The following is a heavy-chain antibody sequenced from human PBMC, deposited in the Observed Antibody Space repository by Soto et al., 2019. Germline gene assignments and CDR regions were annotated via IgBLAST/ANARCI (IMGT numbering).Heavy chain of an antibody. CDR1: GGSVSSGTYY. V-gene: IGHV4-61*01. CDR3: ARERTGDPTFFDY. D-gene: IGHD1-1*01. J-gene: IGHJ4*02. CDR2: IYYSGST. Sequence: SETLSLTCSVSGGSVSSGTYYWSWIRQPPGKGLEWIGFIYYSGSTDYNPSLKSRVTISVDTSKNQFSLRLSSVTAADTALYYCARERTGDPTFFDYCGQGTLVTVSS.